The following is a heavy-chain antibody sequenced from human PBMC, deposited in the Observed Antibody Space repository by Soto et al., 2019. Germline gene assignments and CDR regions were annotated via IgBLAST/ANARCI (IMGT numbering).Heavy chain of an antibody. CDR3: AVVPAANGHYGMDV. D-gene: IGHD2-2*01. V-gene: IGHV3-48*01. Sequence: EVQLVGSGGGLVQPGGSLRLSCAASGFTFSSYSMNWVRQAPGKGLKWVSYISSSSSTIYYADSVKGRFTISRDNAKNSLYLQMNSLRAEDTAVYYCAVVPAANGHYGMDVWGQGTTVTVSS. CDR1: GFTFSSYS. J-gene: IGHJ6*02. CDR2: ISSSSSTI.